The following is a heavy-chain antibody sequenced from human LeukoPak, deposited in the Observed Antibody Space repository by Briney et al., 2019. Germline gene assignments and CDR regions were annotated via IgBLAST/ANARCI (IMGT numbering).Heavy chain of an antibody. CDR3: ARVPLVGPYCGGDCYYNWFDP. J-gene: IGHJ5*02. CDR2: IYYSGST. V-gene: IGHV4-39*07. CDR1: GGSISSNSYY. D-gene: IGHD2-21*02. Sequence: SETLSLTCAVSGGSISSNSYYWGWIRQPPGKGLEWIGSIYYSGSTYYNPSLKSRVTISVDTSKNQFSLKLSSVTAADTAVYYCARVPLVGPYCGGDCYYNWFDPWGQGTLVTVSS.